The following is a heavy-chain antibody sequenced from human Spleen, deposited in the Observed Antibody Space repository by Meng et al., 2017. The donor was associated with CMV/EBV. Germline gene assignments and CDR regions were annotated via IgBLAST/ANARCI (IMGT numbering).Heavy chain of an antibody. J-gene: IGHJ6*02. CDR1: GFTFSSYS. V-gene: IGHV3-48*04. D-gene: IGHD3-3*01. Sequence: GGSLRLSCAASGFTFSSYSMNWVRQVPGKGLEWLSYISSASSTKSYAVSVKGRCTISRDNAKNSLYLQMNSLRADDTAVYYCARDLIFGVVKDSHGMDVWGQGTTVTVSS. CDR2: ISSASSTK. CDR3: ARDLIFGVVKDSHGMDV.